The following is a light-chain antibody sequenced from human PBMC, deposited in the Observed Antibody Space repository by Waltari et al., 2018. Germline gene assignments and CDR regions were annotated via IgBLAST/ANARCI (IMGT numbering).Light chain of an antibody. Sequence: QLMLTQSPSASASLGASVNLTCTLSSGHSNYAIAWHPKQPEKGPRYLMKVNSDGSHIKGDRIPDRFSGASSGAERYRTIYSLQSEDEADYYCQTGGFGIWVFGGGTKLTVL. V-gene: IGLV4-69*01. CDR1: SGHSNYA. CDR2: VNSDGSH. CDR3: QTGGFGIWV. J-gene: IGLJ3*02.